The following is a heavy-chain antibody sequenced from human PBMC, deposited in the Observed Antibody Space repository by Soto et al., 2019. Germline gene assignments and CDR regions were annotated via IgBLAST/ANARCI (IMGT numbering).Heavy chain of an antibody. CDR1: GGSINNYY. CDR3: ARLGGYYQAFDQ. V-gene: IGHV4-59*08. CDR2: IYYSGST. J-gene: IGHJ4*02. D-gene: IGHD3-22*01. Sequence: PSETLSLTCTVSGGSINNYYWSWFRQPPGKGLEWIGYIYYSGSTTYKPSLKSRVTISVDTSKNQLFLKLNSVTAADTAVYYCARLGGYYQAFDQWGQGSLVTVAS.